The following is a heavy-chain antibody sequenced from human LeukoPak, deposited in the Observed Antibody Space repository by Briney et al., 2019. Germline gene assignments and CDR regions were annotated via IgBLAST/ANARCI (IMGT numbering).Heavy chain of an antibody. CDR3: ATEISTIFGVVPY. V-gene: IGHV7-4-1*02. CDR2: INTNTGNP. J-gene: IGHJ4*02. Sequence: ASVKLSCKASGYTFTSYAMNWVRQAPGQRLEWMGWINTNTGNPTYAQGFTGRFVFSLDTSVGTAYLQISSLKAEDTAVYYCATEISTIFGVVPYWGQGTLVTVSS. CDR1: GYTFTSYA. D-gene: IGHD3-3*01.